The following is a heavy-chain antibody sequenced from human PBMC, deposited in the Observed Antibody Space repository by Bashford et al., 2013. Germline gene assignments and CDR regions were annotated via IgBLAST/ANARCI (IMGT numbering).Heavy chain of an antibody. CDR2: IIPIFGTA. J-gene: IGHJ6*02. CDR1: GGTFSSYA. V-gene: IGHV1-69*13. CDR3: ARRLRGEQLWSGELNSHPYGMDV. Sequence: SVKVSCKASGGTFSSYAISWVRQAPGQGLEWMGGIIPIFGTANYAQKFQGRVTITADESTSTAYMELSSLRSEDTAVYYCARRLRGEQLWSGELNSHPYGMDVWGQGTTVTVSS. D-gene: IGHD5-18*01.